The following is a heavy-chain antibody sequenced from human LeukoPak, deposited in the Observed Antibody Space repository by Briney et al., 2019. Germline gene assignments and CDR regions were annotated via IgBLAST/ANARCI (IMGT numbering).Heavy chain of an antibody. V-gene: IGHV1-18*01. J-gene: IGHJ3*02. D-gene: IGHD1-26*01. Sequence: ASVKVSCKASAYTFTSYGISWVRQAPGQGLEWMGWISVYNGHTNYAQNLQGRVTMATDTSTSTAYMELRSLRSDDTAVYYCARGGRWELPRPYAFDIWGQGTMVTVSS. CDR1: AYTFTSYG. CDR2: ISVYNGHT. CDR3: ARGGRWELPRPYAFDI.